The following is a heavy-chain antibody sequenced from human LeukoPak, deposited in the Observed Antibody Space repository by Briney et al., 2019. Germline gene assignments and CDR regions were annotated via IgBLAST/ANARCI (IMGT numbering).Heavy chain of an antibody. Sequence: GGSLRLSCAASGFTFSSYWMHWVRQAPGKGLVWVSRINTDGSSTSYADSVKGRFTISRDNAKNTLYLQMNSLRAEDTAVYYCANGDYVGSLDYWGQGTLVTVSS. D-gene: IGHD4-17*01. V-gene: IGHV3-74*01. J-gene: IGHJ4*02. CDR2: INTDGSST. CDR1: GFTFSSYW. CDR3: ANGDYVGSLDY.